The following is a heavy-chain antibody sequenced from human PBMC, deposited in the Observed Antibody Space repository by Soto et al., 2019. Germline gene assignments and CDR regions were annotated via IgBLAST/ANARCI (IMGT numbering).Heavy chain of an antibody. D-gene: IGHD3-10*01. CDR2: IHYSGNT. Sequence: SETLSLTCTVSGGSISGSSHYWGWIRQPPGKGLEWIGSIHYSGNTYYNPSPRSRVTISVDTSKNQFSLRLNSVTAADTAVYYCARGLSNGSGSDYYYYMDVWGKGTTVTVSS. J-gene: IGHJ6*03. V-gene: IGHV4-39*01. CDR1: GGSISGSSHY. CDR3: ARGLSNGSGSDYYYYMDV.